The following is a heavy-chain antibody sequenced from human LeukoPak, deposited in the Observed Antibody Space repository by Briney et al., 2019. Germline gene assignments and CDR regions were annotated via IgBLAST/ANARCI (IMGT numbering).Heavy chain of an antibody. V-gene: IGHV3-23*01. CDR1: GFTFSNYA. CDR3: AKRGLTGLNEGFDY. CDR2: VGGSGRST. J-gene: IGHJ4*02. Sequence: PGGSLRLSCAASGFTFSNYAMSWVRQAPGKGLEWVSAVGGSGRSTYYADSVKGRFTISRDNSENMLYLQMNSLRAEDTAIYYCAKRGLTGLNEGFDYWGQGTLVTVSS. D-gene: IGHD1-1*01.